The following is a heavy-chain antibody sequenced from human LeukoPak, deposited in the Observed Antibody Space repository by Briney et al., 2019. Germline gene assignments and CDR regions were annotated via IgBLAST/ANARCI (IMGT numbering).Heavy chain of an antibody. Sequence: GGSLRLSCAASGFTSSSYALNWVRQAPGRGLEWVATVSGSGDRMYHADSVKGRFTISRDNSKNTIYLQMNSLRAEDTALYYCAKAAAAPGFDFWGQGTLVTVSS. J-gene: IGHJ4*02. CDR2: VSGSGDRM. V-gene: IGHV3-23*01. D-gene: IGHD6-13*01. CDR3: AKAAAAPGFDF. CDR1: GFTSSSYA.